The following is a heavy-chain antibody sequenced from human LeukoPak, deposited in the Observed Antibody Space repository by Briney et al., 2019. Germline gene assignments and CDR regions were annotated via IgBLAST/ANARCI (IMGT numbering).Heavy chain of an antibody. V-gene: IGHV6-1*01. J-gene: IGHJ3*02. D-gene: IGHD3-22*01. CDR3: ARTSTAYYYDSSAEYAFDI. CDR2: TYYRSKWYN. Sequence: SHTLSLTCAISGDSVSSNGAAWNWIRQSPSRGLEWLGRTYYRSKWYNDYAVSVKSRITINPDTSKNQFSLQLNSVTPEDTAVYYCARTSTAYYYDSSAEYAFDIWGQGTMVTVSS. CDR1: GDSVSSNGAA.